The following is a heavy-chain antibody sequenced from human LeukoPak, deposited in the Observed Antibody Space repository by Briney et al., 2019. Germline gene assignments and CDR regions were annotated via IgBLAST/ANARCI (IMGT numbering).Heavy chain of an antibody. D-gene: IGHD3-22*01. V-gene: IGHV4-61*02. J-gene: IGHJ3*02. CDR2: ISSSGST. Sequence: SETLSLTCTVSGGSISSNSYYWSWIRQPAGKGLEWIGRISSSGSTNYNPSLKSRVTISVDTSKNQFSLKLSSVTAADTAVYFCARGPYSYDSSGAFDIWGQGTMVTVSS. CDR3: ARGPYSYDSSGAFDI. CDR1: GGSISSNSYY.